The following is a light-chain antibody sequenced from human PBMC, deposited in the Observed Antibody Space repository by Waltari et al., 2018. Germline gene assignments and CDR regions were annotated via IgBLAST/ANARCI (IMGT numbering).Light chain of an antibody. CDR3: QQYGSTPWT. Sequence: ENVLTQSPSTLSLSPGERVTPSCRASHSVSSRYLAWYQQKPGQAPRLLIYGAMNRATGIPDRFSGSGLATDFTFTISRLEPEDSAVYYCQQYGSTPWTFGQGTKVEIK. CDR2: GAM. CDR1: HSVSSRY. J-gene: IGKJ1*01. V-gene: IGKV3-20*01.